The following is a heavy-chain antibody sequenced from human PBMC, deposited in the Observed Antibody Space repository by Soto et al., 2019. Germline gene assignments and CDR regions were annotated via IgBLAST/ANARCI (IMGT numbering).Heavy chain of an antibody. CDR3: ARSTRRVYYYYGMDV. J-gene: IGHJ6*02. D-gene: IGHD6-6*01. CDR2: IIPIFGTA. CDR1: GGTFSSYA. V-gene: IGHV1-69*13. Sequence: SVKFSCTASGGTFSSYAISWVRQAPGQGLEWMGGIIPIFGTANYAQKFQGRVTITADESTSTAYMELSSLRSEDTAVYYCARSTRRVYYYYGMDVWGQGTTVTVSS.